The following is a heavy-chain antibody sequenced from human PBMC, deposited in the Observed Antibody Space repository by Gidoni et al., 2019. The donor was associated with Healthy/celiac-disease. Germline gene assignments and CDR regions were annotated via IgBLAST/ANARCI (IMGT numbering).Heavy chain of an antibody. D-gene: IGHD5-12*01. V-gene: IGHV3-9*01. CDR2: ISWNSGSI. CDR3: AKDISYSGYDLNFDY. Sequence: EVQLVESGGGLVQPGRSLRLSCAASGFPFAAYAMHWVRQAPGKGLEWVSGISWNSGSIGYADSVKGRFTISRDNSKNSLYLQMNSLRAEDTALYYCAKDISYSGYDLNFDYWGQGTLVTVSS. J-gene: IGHJ4*02. CDR1: GFPFAAYA.